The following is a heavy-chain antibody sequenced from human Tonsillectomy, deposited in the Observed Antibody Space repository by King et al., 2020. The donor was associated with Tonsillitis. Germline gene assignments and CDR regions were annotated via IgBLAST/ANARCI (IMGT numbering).Heavy chain of an antibody. CDR3: ARRGAAQNYYYYYMDV. Sequence: VQLVESGGGLVQPGGSLRLSCAASGFTFSSYEMNWVRQAPGKGLEWVSYISSSGSTIYYADSVKGRFTISRDNANNSLYLQMNSLRAEDTAVYYCARRGAAQNYYYYYMDVWGKGTTVTVSS. J-gene: IGHJ6*03. V-gene: IGHV3-48*03. D-gene: IGHD6-6*01. CDR1: GFTFSSYE. CDR2: ISSSGSTI.